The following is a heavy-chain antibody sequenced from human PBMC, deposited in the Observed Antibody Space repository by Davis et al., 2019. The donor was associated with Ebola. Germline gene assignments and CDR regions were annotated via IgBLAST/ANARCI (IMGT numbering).Heavy chain of an antibody. CDR1: GFSLCTGGVA. D-gene: IGHD3-10*01. J-gene: IGHJ4*02. Sequence: SGPTLAKPPQTLTLTCTFSGFSLCTGGVAVGWIRQPPGKALEWLALIYWDDDKRYSPSLKSRLTITKDTSKNQVVLTMTNMDPVDTATYYCVHSYGYYWGQGTLVTVSS. CDR3: VHSYGYY. CDR2: IYWDDDK. V-gene: IGHV2-5*02.